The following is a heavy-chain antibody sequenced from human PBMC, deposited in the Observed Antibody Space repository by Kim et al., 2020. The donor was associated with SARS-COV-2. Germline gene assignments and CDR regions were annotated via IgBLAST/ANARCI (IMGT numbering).Heavy chain of an antibody. J-gene: IGHJ4*01. V-gene: IGHV3-23*01. CDR2: IVGGGTNT. CDR1: GFSFGSFA. D-gene: IGHD2-15*01. CDR3: AKMKGNLQPQYSLYY. Sequence: GGSLRLSCTASGFSFGSFAMSWVRQAPGKGLEWVSAIVGGGTNTYYANSVRGRFTVSRDNSKSTLHLEMSSLRAEETAVYYCAKMKGNLQPQYSLYYWG.